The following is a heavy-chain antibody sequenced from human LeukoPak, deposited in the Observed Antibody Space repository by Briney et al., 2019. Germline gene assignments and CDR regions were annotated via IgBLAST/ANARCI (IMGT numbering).Heavy chain of an antibody. D-gene: IGHD3-16*01. CDR3: ESEIGREVWMYYYYYGMDV. CDR1: GFTFSSYG. Sequence: PGGSLRLSCAASGFTFSSYGMHWVRQAPGKGLEWVAVIWYDGSNKYYADSVKGRFTISRDNSKNTLYLQMNSLRAEDTAVYYCESEIGREVWMYYYYYGMDVWGQGTTVTVSS. CDR2: IWYDGSNK. V-gene: IGHV3-33*01. J-gene: IGHJ6*02.